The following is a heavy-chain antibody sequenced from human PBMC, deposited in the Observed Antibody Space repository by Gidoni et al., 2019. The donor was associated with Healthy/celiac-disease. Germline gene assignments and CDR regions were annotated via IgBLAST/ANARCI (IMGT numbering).Heavy chain of an antibody. Sequence: EVQLVESGGGLVKPGGPLRPSGEASGFTFSSYSMNWVRQAPGKGLEWVSSISSSSSYIYYADSVKGRFTISRDNAKNSLYLQMNSLRAEDTAVYYCARDRNNGMDYWGQGTLVTVSS. CDR1: GFTFSSYS. CDR3: ARDRNNGMDY. D-gene: IGHD1-26*01. J-gene: IGHJ4*02. CDR2: ISSSSSYI. V-gene: IGHV3-21*01.